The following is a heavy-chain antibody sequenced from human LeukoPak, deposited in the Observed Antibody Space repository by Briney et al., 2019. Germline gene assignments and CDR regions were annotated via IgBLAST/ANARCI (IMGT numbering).Heavy chain of an antibody. CDR2: IIPIFGTA. Sequence: ASVKVSCKASGGTFSSCAISWVRQAPGQGLEWMVGIIPIFGTANYAQKFQGRVTITVDESTSTAYMELSSLRSEDTAVYYCARDPTSAVDTAMYWDNWFDPWGQGTLVTVSS. CDR3: ARDPTSAVDTAMYWDNWFDP. CDR1: GGTFSSCA. D-gene: IGHD5-18*01. J-gene: IGHJ5*02. V-gene: IGHV1-69*13.